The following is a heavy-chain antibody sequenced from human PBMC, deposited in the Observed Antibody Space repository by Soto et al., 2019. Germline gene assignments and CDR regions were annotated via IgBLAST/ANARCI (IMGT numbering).Heavy chain of an antibody. V-gene: IGHV3-73*01. J-gene: IGHJ6*02. Sequence: GGSLRLSCAASGFTFSGSAMHWVRQASGKGLEWVGRIRSKANSYATAYAASVKGRFTISRDDSKNTAYLQMNSLKTEDTAVYYCTRELPVAGSIYYGMDVWGQGTTVTVSS. D-gene: IGHD6-19*01. CDR3: TRELPVAGSIYYGMDV. CDR2: IRSKANSYAT. CDR1: GFTFSGSA.